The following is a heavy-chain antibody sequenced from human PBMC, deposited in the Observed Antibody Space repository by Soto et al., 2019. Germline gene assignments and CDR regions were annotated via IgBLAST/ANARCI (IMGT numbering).Heavy chain of an antibody. CDR3: ARHNYGSGSTYFDY. Sequence: QVQLQESGPGLVKPSETLSLTCTVSGGSISSYYWSWIRQPPGKGLEWIGYIYYSGSTNYNPSLKSRVTXXVXTXXNPFSLKLTSMTAADTAVYYCARHNYGSGSTYFDYWGQGTLVTVSS. D-gene: IGHD3-10*01. J-gene: IGHJ4*02. CDR2: IYYSGST. V-gene: IGHV4-59*08. CDR1: GGSISSYY.